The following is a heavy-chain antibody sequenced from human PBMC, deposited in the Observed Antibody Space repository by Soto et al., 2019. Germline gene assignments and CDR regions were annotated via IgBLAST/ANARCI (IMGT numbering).Heavy chain of an antibody. Sequence: EVQLVESGGDLVQPGGSLRLSCAASGFTFSSSWAHWVRQAPGEGLMWVSRINGDGSTINYADSVKGRFTTSSDNARNTLYLQMNSLRDEDTAVYYGARAGDYRFDYWGQGTLVIVSS. CDR1: GFTFSSSW. CDR3: ARAGDYRFDY. V-gene: IGHV3-74*01. J-gene: IGHJ4*02. CDR2: INGDGSTI. D-gene: IGHD4-17*01.